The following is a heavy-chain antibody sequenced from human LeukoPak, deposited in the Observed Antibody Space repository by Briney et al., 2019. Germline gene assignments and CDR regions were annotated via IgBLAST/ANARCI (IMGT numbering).Heavy chain of an antibody. D-gene: IGHD3-10*01. Sequence: PGGSLRLSCAASGFTFSNYDMNWVRQAPGKGLEWVAVIWYDGSNKYYADSVKGRFTISRDNSKNTLYLQMNSLRAEDTAVYYCARERGGSGSYYNETSDYWGQGTLVTVSS. CDR2: IWYDGSNK. CDR1: GFTFSNYD. J-gene: IGHJ4*02. V-gene: IGHV3-33*08. CDR3: ARERGGSGSYYNETSDY.